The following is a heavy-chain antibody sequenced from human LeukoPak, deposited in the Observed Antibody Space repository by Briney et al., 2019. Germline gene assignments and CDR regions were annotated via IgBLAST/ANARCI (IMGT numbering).Heavy chain of an antibody. V-gene: IGHV3-7*01. Sequence: GGSLRLSCAASGFTFSTYWMSWGRQAPGKGLEWVANIQQDGNEKYYVDSVKGRFTISRDNAKNSLYLQMNSLRVEDTAVYYCASRIVGTPDYFDYWGQGTLVTVSS. CDR3: ASRIVGTPDYFDY. CDR1: GFTFSTYW. D-gene: IGHD1-26*01. J-gene: IGHJ4*02. CDR2: IQQDGNEK.